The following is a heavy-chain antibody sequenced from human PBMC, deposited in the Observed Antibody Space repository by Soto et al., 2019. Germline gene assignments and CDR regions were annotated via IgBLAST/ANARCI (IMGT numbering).Heavy chain of an antibody. CDR3: ERELKEPGSYYYYGLDV. D-gene: IGHD3-10*01. J-gene: IGHJ6*02. CDR1: GGSFSSYG. V-gene: IGHV1-69*01. Sequence: QVQLVQSGAEVKKPGSSVKVSCKASGGSFSSYGITWVRQAPGQGLEWMGGIIPIIGTTKYAQKFQGRVTITADESTTTAYMELSSLISEDTAVYYCERELKEPGSYYYYGLDVWGQGTTVTVSS. CDR2: IIPIIGTT.